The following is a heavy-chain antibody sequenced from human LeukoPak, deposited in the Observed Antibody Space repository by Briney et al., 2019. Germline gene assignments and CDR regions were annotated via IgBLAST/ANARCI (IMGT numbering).Heavy chain of an antibody. CDR3: ATVGYYYYYDMDV. J-gene: IGHJ6*02. D-gene: IGHD2-2*01. CDR1: GYTFTNYW. CDR2: IDPSDSYS. Sequence: GEPLKISCKGSGYTFTNYWISWVRQMPGKGLEWMGRIDPSDSYSNYSPSFQGHVTISADKSISTAYLQWSSLKASDTAMYYCATVGYYYYYDMDVWGQGTTVTVSS. V-gene: IGHV5-10-1*01.